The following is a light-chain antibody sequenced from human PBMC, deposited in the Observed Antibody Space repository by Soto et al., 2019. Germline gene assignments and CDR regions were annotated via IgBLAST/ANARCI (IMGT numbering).Light chain of an antibody. CDR2: DDY. J-gene: IGLJ3*02. CDR3: TAWDDSLNAWL. Sequence: QSVLTQPPSASGTPGQRVTISCSGSTSNIEENSVTWYQRLLGTAPKVLIYDDYQRPSGVPDRFSGSKSGTSASLAISDLQSEDEGDYYCTAWDDSLNAWLFGGGTKLTVL. V-gene: IGLV1-44*01. CDR1: TSNIEENS.